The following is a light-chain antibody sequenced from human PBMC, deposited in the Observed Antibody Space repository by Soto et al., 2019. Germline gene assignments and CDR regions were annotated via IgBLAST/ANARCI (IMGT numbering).Light chain of an antibody. Sequence: HMNQTKSTLSASVVDRFWSTCRASQNIDKWLAWYQQKPQKAPKLLIFDASTLESGVPSRFSGSGSGTEFTLTISSLQPDDFATYYCQQYNTHQGTFGPRTNVAI. V-gene: IGKV1-5*01. CDR2: DAS. CDR3: QQYNTHQGT. J-gene: IGKJ3*01. CDR1: QNIDKW.